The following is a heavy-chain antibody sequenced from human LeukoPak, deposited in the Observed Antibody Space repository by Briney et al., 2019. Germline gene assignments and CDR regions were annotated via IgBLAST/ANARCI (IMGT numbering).Heavy chain of an antibody. J-gene: IGHJ6*04. CDR3: ARDPGYESWSPFWGGMDV. Sequence: PGGSLRLSCAASGFTFSSSWMHWVRQAPGKGLVWVSRITRDGSSTTYADSVKGRFTTSRDNAKNALYLQMDSLRDDDTAVYYCARDPGYESWSPFWGGMDVWGNGTTVIASS. D-gene: IGHD3-16*01. V-gene: IGHV3-74*01. CDR2: ITRDGSST. CDR1: GFTFSSSW.